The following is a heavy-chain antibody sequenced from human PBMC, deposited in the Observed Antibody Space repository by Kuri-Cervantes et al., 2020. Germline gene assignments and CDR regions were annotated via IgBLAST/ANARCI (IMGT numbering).Heavy chain of an antibody. J-gene: IGHJ6*03. Sequence: GESLKISCAASGFTFSSYSMNWVRQAPGKGLEWVSSISSSSSYIYYADSVKGRFTISRDNSENTLYLQMNSLRAEDTAVYYCARDNDDILTGYYYYYYMDVWGKGTTVTVSS. CDR2: ISSSSSYI. V-gene: IGHV3-21*01. CDR3: ARDNDDILTGYYYYYYMDV. D-gene: IGHD3-9*01. CDR1: GFTFSSYS.